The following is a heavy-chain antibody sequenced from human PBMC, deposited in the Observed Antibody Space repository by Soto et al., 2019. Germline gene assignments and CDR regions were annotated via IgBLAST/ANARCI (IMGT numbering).Heavy chain of an antibody. J-gene: IGHJ4*02. D-gene: IGHD5-12*01. CDR3: ASQSSEWLLFAS. V-gene: IGHV3-48*01. CDR2: ISSSSSTI. CDR1: GFPFSSYS. Sequence: PCGSLRLSCAAAGFPFSSYSMNWVRQAPGKGLEWVSYISSSSSTIYYADSVKGRFTISRDNAKNSLYLQMNSLRAEDTAVYYCASQSSEWLLFASWGQGTLVTVSS.